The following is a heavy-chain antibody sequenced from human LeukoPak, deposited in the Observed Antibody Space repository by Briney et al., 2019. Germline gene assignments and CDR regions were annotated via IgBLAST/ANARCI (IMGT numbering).Heavy chain of an antibody. CDR2: IKKTGSET. CDR3: AREDGYCSGGNCYSYFDS. V-gene: IGHV3-7*01. Sequence: GGSLRLSCAASGFTFSHFWMSWVRQAPGKGLEWVAYIKKTGSETYYVDSVKGRFAITRDNTRNSLFLQMYSLRAEDTAVYFCAREDGYCSGGNCYSYFDSWGQGTLVTVSS. D-gene: IGHD2-15*01. J-gene: IGHJ4*02. CDR1: GFTFSHFW.